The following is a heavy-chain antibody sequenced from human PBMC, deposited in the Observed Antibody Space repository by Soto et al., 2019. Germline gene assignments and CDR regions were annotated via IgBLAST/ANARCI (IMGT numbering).Heavy chain of an antibody. Sequence: PGGSLRLSCAASGFTFSDYYMSWIRQAPGKGLEWVSYISSSSSYTNYADSVKGRFTISRDNAKNSLYLQMNSLRAEDTAVYYCARVDKDYYYASSGSWYPFDYWGQGTLVTVSS. V-gene: IGHV3-11*06. CDR2: ISSSSSYT. CDR3: ARVDKDYYYASSGSWYPFDY. J-gene: IGHJ4*02. CDR1: GFTFSDYY. D-gene: IGHD3-22*01.